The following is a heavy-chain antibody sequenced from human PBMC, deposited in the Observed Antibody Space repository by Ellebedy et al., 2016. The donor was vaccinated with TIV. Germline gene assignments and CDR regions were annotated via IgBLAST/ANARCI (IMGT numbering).Heavy chain of an antibody. J-gene: IGHJ4*02. CDR2: ISGSGDRT. D-gene: IGHD2-15*01. Sequence: PGGSLRLSCAASGFTFSIYAMSWVRQAPGKGLEWVSLISGSGDRTYYADSVKGRFTISRDSSKNTVYLQMTNLRVEDTAVYYCARDRHCVADRCYSVWGQGTLVTVSS. CDR3: ARDRHCVADRCYSV. V-gene: IGHV3-23*01. CDR1: GFTFSIYA.